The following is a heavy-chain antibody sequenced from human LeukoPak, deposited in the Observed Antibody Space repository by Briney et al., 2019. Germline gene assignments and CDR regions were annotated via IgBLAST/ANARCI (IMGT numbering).Heavy chain of an antibody. CDR3: ARGLLRSGKYFQH. Sequence: PSETLSLTCAVYGGSSSGYYWSWIRQPPGKGLEWIGEINHSGSTNYNPSLKSRVTISVDTSKNQFSLKLSSVTAADTAVYYCARGLLRSGKYFQHWGQGTLVTVSS. CDR2: INHSGST. CDR1: GGSSSGYY. J-gene: IGHJ1*01. V-gene: IGHV4-34*01. D-gene: IGHD2-15*01.